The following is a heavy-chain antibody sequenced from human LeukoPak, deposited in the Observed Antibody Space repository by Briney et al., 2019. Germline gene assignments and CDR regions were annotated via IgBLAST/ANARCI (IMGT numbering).Heavy chain of an antibody. J-gene: IGHJ4*02. V-gene: IGHV3-9*01. D-gene: IGHD1-14*01. CDR1: GFTFNTCG. CDR3: AKDSGFDY. CDR2: ISWNSGSI. Sequence: GGSLRLSCSASGFTFNTCGMHWVRQAPGKGLEWVSGISWNSGSIGYADSVKGRFTISRDNAKNSLYLQMNSLRAEDTALYYCAKDSGFDYWGQGTLVTVSS.